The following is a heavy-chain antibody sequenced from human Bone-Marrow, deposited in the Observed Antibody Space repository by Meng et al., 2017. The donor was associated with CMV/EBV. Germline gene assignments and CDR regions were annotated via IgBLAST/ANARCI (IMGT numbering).Heavy chain of an antibody. J-gene: IGHJ4*02. CDR1: GYSISSGYY. V-gene: IGHV4-38-2*02. Sequence: GSLRLSCTVSGYSISSGYYWGWIRQPPGKGLEWIGSIYHSGSTYYNPSLKSRVTISVDTSKNQFSLKLSSVTAADTAVYYCASLKYYYDSSGYHLPGDWGQGTLVTVSS. CDR2: IYHSGST. CDR3: ASLKYYYDSSGYHLPGD. D-gene: IGHD3-22*01.